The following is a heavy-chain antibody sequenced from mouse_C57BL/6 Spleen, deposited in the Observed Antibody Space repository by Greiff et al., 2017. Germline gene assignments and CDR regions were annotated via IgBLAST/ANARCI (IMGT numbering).Heavy chain of an antibody. Sequence: VQLKESGGDLVKPGGSLKLSCAASGFTFSSYGMSWVRQTPDKRLEWVATISSGGSYTYYPDSVKGRFTISRDNAKNTLYLQMSSLKSEDTAMYYCARQRDGYYMGDYWGQGTTLTVSS. CDR1: GFTFSSYG. J-gene: IGHJ2*01. CDR3: ARQRDGYYMGDY. V-gene: IGHV5-6*01. CDR2: ISSGGSYT. D-gene: IGHD2-3*01.